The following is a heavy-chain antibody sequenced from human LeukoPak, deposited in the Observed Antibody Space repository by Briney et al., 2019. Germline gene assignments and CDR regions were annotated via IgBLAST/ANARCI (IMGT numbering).Heavy chain of an antibody. D-gene: IGHD3-10*01. CDR3: ARVIFQYYYGSGSSPSLYFDY. CDR1: GGSISSNSYY. Sequence: SETLSLTCTVSGGSISSNSYYWGWIRQPPGKGLEWIGSIYYSGSTYYNPSLKSRVTISVDTSKNQFSLKLSSVTAADTAVYYCARVIFQYYYGSGSSPSLYFDYWGQGTLVTVSS. V-gene: IGHV4-39*01. J-gene: IGHJ4*02. CDR2: IYYSGST.